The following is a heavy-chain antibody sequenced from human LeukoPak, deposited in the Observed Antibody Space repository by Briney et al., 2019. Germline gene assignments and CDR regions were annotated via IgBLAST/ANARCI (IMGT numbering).Heavy chain of an antibody. J-gene: IGHJ4*02. CDR2: IIPIFGTA. V-gene: IGHV1-69*01. CDR1: GGTFSSYA. D-gene: IGHD3-10*01. Sequence: SVKVSCKASGGTFSSYAISWVRQAPGQGLEWMGGIIPIFGTANYAQKFQGRVTITADESTSTAYMELSSLRSEDTAVYYCARPLYSSLSTMANRGESFDYWGQGTLVTVSS. CDR3: ARPLYSSLSTMANRGESFDY.